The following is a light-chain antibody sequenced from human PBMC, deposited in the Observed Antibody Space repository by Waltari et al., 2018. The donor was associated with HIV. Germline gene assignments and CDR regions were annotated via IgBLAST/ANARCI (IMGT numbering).Light chain of an antibody. CDR1: KIGGKL. CDR3: QVWVDSRDVAVI. CDR2: DDN. J-gene: IGLJ2*01. V-gene: IGLV3-21*04. Sequence: TQPPSVSVAPGKTARITCGGDKIGGKLVHWYQQKPGQAPVLVIWDDNERPSGIPERFSGSNSGNTATLTISRVEGGDEADYYCQVWVDSRDVAVIFGGGTKLTVL.